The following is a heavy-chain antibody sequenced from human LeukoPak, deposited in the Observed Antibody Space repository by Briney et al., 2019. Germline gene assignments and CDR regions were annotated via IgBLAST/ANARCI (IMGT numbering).Heavy chain of an antibody. Sequence: ASVKVSCKASGYTFTSYYMHWVRQAPGQGLEWMRITNPSGGSTSYAQKFQGRVTMTRDMATSTVYMELSGPRSEATAAPYCARDPYYDILTGYRIGYYFDYGGRGPVVTVSS. CDR1: GYTFTSYY. CDR3: ARDPYYDILTGYRIGYYFDY. D-gene: IGHD3-9*01. J-gene: IGHJ4*02. CDR2: TNPSGGST. V-gene: IGHV1-46*01.